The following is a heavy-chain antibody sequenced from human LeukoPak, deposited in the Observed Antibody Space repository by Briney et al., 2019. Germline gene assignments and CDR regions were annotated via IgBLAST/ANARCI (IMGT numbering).Heavy chain of an antibody. CDR2: IYYSGST. CDR1: GGSISSSSYY. V-gene: IGHV4-39*07. J-gene: IGHJ4*02. Sequence: SETLSLTCTVSGGSISSSSYYWGWIRQPPGKGLEWIGRIYYSGSTYYNPSLKSRVPISVYTAQNQFSLKQRSVTAADTAVYYCARGHGYSGQGGGDYFDYWGQGTLVTVSS. CDR3: ARGHGYSGQGGGDYFDY. D-gene: IGHD5-12*01.